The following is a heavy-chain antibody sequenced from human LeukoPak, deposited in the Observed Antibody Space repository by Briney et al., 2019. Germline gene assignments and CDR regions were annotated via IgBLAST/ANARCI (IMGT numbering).Heavy chain of an antibody. V-gene: IGHV1-46*01. D-gene: IGHD6-19*01. CDR1: GYTFTSHY. CDR2: MNRSGGST. Sequence: ASVKVSCKASGYTFTSHYIHWVRQAPGQGPEWMGIMNRSGGSTSYAQKFQGRVTMTRDTSTSTVYMELSSLRSEDTAVYYCAGAHSIAVAGGNFDYWGQGTLVTVSS. J-gene: IGHJ4*02. CDR3: AGAHSIAVAGGNFDY.